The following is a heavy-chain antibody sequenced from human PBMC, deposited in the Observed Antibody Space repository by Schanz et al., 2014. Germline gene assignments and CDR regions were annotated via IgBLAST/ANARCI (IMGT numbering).Heavy chain of an antibody. D-gene: IGHD5-12*01. CDR3: AREKGHGYSGFS. V-gene: IGHV1-2*06. CDR2: INPNTGGT. J-gene: IGHJ5*02. Sequence: VQLVESGGGLIQPGGSLRLSCAASGFTVSSNYMSWVRQAPGQGLERMGRINPNTGGTNFAQKFQGRVTMTRDTSITTAYMDLSGLTSDDTAVYSCAREKGHGYSGFSWGQGTLLAVSS. CDR1: GFTVSSNY.